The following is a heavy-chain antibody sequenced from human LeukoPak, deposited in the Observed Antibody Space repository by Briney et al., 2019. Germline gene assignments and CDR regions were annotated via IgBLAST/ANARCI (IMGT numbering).Heavy chain of an antibody. CDR1: GYTFTSYA. CDR2: INTNTGNP. D-gene: IGHD3-22*01. V-gene: IGHV7-4-1*02. J-gene: IGHJ5*02. CDR3: ASSTSLYYYDSSGYRIKGYWFDP. Sequence: GASVKVSCKASGYTFTSYAMNWVRQAPGQGLEWMGWINTNTGNPTYAQGFTGRFVFSLDTSVSTAYLQISSLKAEDTAVYYCASSTSLYYYDSSGYRIKGYWFDPWGQGTLVTVSS.